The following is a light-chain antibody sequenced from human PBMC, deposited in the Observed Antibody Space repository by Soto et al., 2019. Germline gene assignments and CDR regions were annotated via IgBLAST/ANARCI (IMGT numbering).Light chain of an antibody. CDR1: NSDVGGYNY. CDR2: EVT. V-gene: IGLV2-14*01. J-gene: IGLJ3*02. CDR3: SSFTSSKTWV. Sequence: QSALTQPASVSGSPGQSITISCTGTNSDVGGYNYVSWYQQHPGRAPKVMIYEVTKRPAGASIRFSGSKSGNTASLSISGLQSEDEADCYCSSFTSSKTWVFGGGTQLTVL.